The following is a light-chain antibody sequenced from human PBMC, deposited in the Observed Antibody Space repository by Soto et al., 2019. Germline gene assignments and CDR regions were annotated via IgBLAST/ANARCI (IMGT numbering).Light chain of an antibody. Sequence: DIQMTQSPSTLSATAGDRVTITCRASQSISAWLAWYQQKPGKAPKLLIYDASNLESGVPSRFSGSGSGTEFALTISNLQPDDFATYYCQQYNSYWRTFGQGTKVDIK. CDR3: QQYNSYWRT. V-gene: IGKV1-5*01. CDR1: QSISAW. CDR2: DAS. J-gene: IGKJ1*01.